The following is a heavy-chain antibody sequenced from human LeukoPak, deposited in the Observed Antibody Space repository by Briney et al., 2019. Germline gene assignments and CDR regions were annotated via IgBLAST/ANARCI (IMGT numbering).Heavy chain of an antibody. D-gene: IGHD3-3*01. Sequence: SETLSLTCTVSGYSISSGYYWGWIRQPPGKGLEWIGSIYHSGSTYCNPSLKSRVTISVDTSKNQFSLKLSSVTAADTAVYYCVYYDFWSGYYTGIADWGQGTLVTVSS. CDR3: VYYDFWSGYYTGIAD. CDR2: IYHSGST. CDR1: GYSISSGYY. V-gene: IGHV4-38-2*02. J-gene: IGHJ4*02.